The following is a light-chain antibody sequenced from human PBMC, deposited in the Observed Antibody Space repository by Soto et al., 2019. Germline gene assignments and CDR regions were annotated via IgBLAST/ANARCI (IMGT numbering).Light chain of an antibody. Sequence: QSALTQPASVSGSPGQSITISCTGTSSDVGGYSYVSWYQQHPGKAPKLMIFDVSTRPSGVSNRFSGSKSGNTASLTISGLQAEDEDDYYCSSDTSSSVRVLFGGGTKLTVL. CDR3: SSDTSSSVRVL. CDR2: DVS. J-gene: IGLJ2*01. CDR1: SSDVGGYSY. V-gene: IGLV2-14*01.